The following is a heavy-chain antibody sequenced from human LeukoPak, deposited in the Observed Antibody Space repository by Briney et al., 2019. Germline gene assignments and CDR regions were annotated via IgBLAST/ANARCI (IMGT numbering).Heavy chain of an antibody. D-gene: IGHD5-18*01. CDR2: INHSGST. Sequence: SETLSLTCTVSGGSISSYYWSWIRQPPGKGLEWIGEINHSGSTNYNPSLKSRVTISVDTSKNQFSLKLSSVTAADTAVYYCARDRGAMGNWFDPWGQGTLVTVSS. J-gene: IGHJ5*02. V-gene: IGHV4-34*01. CDR3: ARDRGAMGNWFDP. CDR1: GGSISSYY.